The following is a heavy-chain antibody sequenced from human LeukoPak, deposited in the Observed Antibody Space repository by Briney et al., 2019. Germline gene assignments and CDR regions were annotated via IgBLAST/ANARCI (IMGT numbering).Heavy chain of an antibody. CDR3: ARGGRYYDSSIDVYFDYHFMQN. V-gene: IGHV1-8*03. CDR2: INPKNGNT. Sequence: ASVKVSCKAAGYTFTSYDINWVRQATGQGPEWLGWINPKNGNTGYAPKFQGRVTFSRNTSISTVYLDMGSLTSEDTAVYFCARGGRYYDSSIDVYFDYHFMQNWGQGTTVTVSS. D-gene: IGHD3-9*01. CDR1: GYTFTSYD. J-gene: IGHJ6*02.